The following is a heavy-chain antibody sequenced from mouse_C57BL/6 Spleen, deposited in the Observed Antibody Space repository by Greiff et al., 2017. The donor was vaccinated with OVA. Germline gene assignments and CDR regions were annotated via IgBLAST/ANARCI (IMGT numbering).Heavy chain of an antibody. CDR1: GYTFTDYE. Sequence: VQLQQSGAELVRPGASVTLSCKASGYTFTDYEMHWVKQTPVHGLEWIGAIDPETGGTAYNQKFKGKAILTADKSSSTAYMELRSLTSEDSAVYYCTRRLYYGNYVGFAYWGQGTLVTVSA. D-gene: IGHD2-1*01. CDR2: IDPETGGT. J-gene: IGHJ3*01. CDR3: TRRLYYGNYVGFAY. V-gene: IGHV1-15*01.